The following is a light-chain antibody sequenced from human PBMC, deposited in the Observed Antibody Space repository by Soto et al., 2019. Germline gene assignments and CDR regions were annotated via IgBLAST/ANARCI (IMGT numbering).Light chain of an antibody. CDR2: HVS. Sequence: DVVMTQSPLSLPVTLGQPASISCRSSESLAYSDGNTYLNWFQQRPGQSPRRLIYHVSKRDSGVPDRFSGSGSGTDFTLKISRVEAEDVGVYYCMQGTHWPTRFGAATKVDIK. CDR3: MQGTHWPTR. J-gene: IGKJ4*01. V-gene: IGKV2-30*01. CDR1: ESLAYSDGNTY.